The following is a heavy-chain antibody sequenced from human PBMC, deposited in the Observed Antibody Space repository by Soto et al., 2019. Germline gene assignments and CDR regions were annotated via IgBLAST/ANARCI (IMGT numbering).Heavy chain of an antibody. D-gene: IGHD2-15*01. CDR2: IYYSGST. CDR1: GGSSSSGGYY. V-gene: IGHV4-31*03. CDR3: ARSWGYCSGGSCYPNWFDP. Sequence: SETLSVTCTVSGGSSSSGGYYWSWIRQHPGKGLEWIGYIYYSGSTYYNPSLKSRVTISVDTSKNQFSLKLSSVTAADTAVYYCARSWGYCSGGSCYPNWFDPWGQGTLVTVSS. J-gene: IGHJ5*02.